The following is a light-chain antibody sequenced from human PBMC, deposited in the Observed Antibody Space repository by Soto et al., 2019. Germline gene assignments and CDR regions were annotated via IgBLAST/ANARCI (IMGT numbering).Light chain of an antibody. CDR1: HSVTRY. CDR2: DAS. Sequence: IVLTQSPGTLSLSPGERATLSFRASHSVTRYVAWYQQKPGQAPRLLISDASGRATGIPARFSGSGSGTEFTLTISSLQSEDFAVYYCQQYNNWPPINFGQGTRLEI. V-gene: IGKV3D-15*01. J-gene: IGKJ5*01. CDR3: QQYNNWPPIN.